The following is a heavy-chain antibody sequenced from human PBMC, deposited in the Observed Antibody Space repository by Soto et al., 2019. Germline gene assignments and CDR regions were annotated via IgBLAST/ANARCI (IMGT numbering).Heavy chain of an antibody. CDR2: IVLDSGAT. V-gene: IGHV1-58*01. CDR3: ATSQFPPFHYPSGSPLDV. Sequence: SVKVSCKASGFTFSSFAVHWVRQARGGRLEWIGWIVLDSGATNYAQKFQERVTIIRDMPASTVYMELSSLRSEDTAIYYCATSQFPPFHYPSGSPLDVCGQGTTVTVSS. CDR1: GFTFSSFA. J-gene: IGHJ6*02. D-gene: IGHD3-10*01.